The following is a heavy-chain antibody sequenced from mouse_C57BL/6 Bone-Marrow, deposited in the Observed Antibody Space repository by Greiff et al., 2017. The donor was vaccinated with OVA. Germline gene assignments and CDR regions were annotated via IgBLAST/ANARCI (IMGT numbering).Heavy chain of an antibody. V-gene: IGHV1-58*01. CDR2: IYIGNGYT. CDR3: ALITTVVGGYFDV. J-gene: IGHJ1*03. Sequence: VHLQQSGAELVRPGSSVKMSCKTSGYTFTSYGINWVKQRPGQGLEWIGYIYIGNGYTEYNEKFKGKATLTSDTSSSTAYMQLSSLTSEDSAIYFCALITTVVGGYFDVWGTGTTVTVSS. D-gene: IGHD1-1*01. CDR1: GYTFTSYG.